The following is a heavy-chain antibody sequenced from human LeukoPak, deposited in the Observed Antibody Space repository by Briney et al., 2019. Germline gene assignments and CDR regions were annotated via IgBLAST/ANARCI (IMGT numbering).Heavy chain of an antibody. CDR2: ISGSGSTI. Sequence: PGGSLRLSCAASGFTFSNYEMNWVRQAPGKGLEWVSYISGSGSTIYYADSVKGRFTISRDNAKNSLYLQMNSLRAEDTAVYYCARGDGYKYLVYYFDYWGQGTLVTVSS. V-gene: IGHV3-48*03. J-gene: IGHJ4*02. CDR1: GFTFSNYE. CDR3: ARGDGYKYLVYYFDY. D-gene: IGHD5-24*01.